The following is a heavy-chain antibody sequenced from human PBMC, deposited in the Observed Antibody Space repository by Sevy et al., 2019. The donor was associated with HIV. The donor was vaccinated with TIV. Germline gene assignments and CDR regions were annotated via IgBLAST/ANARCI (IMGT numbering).Heavy chain of an antibody. CDR2: IIPIFGTA. V-gene: IGHV1-69*13. CDR1: GGTFSSYA. Sequence: ASVKVSCKASGGTFSSYAISWVRQAPGQWLEWMGGIIPIFGTANYAQKFQGRVTITADESTSTAYMELSSLRSEDTAVYYCARLSSGSYPHWGYYYYGMDVWGQGTTVTVSS. J-gene: IGHJ6*02. D-gene: IGHD1-26*01. CDR3: ARLSSGSYPHWGYYYYGMDV.